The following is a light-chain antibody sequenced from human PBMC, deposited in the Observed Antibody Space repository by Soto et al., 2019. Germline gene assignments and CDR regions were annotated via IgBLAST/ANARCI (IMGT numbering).Light chain of an antibody. CDR3: QQYNDWPPYT. V-gene: IGKV3-15*01. CDR2: DTS. Sequence: EIVMTQSPATLSVSPGERVTLSCRASQSVGGNLAWFQRKPGQAPRLLIYDTSTRATGIPARFSGSGSGTEFTLTINSLQSEDFAVYYCQQYNDWPPYTFGQGTKLEIK. J-gene: IGKJ2*01. CDR1: QSVGGN.